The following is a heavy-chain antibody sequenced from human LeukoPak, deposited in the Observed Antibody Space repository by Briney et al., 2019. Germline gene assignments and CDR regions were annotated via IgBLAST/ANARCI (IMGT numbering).Heavy chain of an antibody. Sequence: ASVKVSCKASVYTLTSYGISWVRQAPGHGLEWVGGISAYNGYTNYAQKLQGRVTMTTDTSTSTASMALRGLRSDDTAVYYCARDGDPYSSGHGDYWGQGTLVTVSS. V-gene: IGHV1-18*01. CDR3: ARDGDPYSSGHGDY. J-gene: IGHJ4*02. D-gene: IGHD6-19*01. CDR2: ISAYNGYT. CDR1: VYTLTSYG.